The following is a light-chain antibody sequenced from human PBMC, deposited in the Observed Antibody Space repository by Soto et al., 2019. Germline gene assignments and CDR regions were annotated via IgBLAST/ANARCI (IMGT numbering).Light chain of an antibody. CDR1: NSNIGTNT. V-gene: IGLV1-44*01. CDR2: TNN. J-gene: IGLJ1*01. CDR3: AAWDDSLGAYV. Sequence: QSALTQPPSASATPGQRVTISCSGSNSNIGTNTVNWYQQLPGMAPRLLIYTNNQRPSGVPQRFSGSKTGTSASLAIGGLQSEDGADYYCAAWDDSLGAYVFGTGTKVTVL.